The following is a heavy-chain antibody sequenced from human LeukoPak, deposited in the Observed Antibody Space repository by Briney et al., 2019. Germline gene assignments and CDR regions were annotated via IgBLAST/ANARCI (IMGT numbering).Heavy chain of an antibody. D-gene: IGHD1-26*01. Sequence: ASVTVSFTSSAYTFTVYYMHWVRQAPGQGLEWMGWINPNSGGTNYAQKFQGRVTMTRDTSISTAYMELSRLRSDDTAVYYCARGIVGATTGDWGQGTLVTVSS. CDR3: ARGIVGATTGD. CDR1: AYTFTVYY. CDR2: INPNSGGT. J-gene: IGHJ4*02. V-gene: IGHV1-2*02.